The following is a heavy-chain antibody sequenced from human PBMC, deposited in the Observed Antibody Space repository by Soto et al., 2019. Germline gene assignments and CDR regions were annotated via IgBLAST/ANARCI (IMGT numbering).Heavy chain of an antibody. CDR3: ARGETYYYYGMDV. J-gene: IGHJ6*02. CDR1: GGSFSGYY. Sequence: KSSETLSLTCAVYGGSFSGYYWSWIRQPPGKGLEWIGEINHSGSTNYNPSLKSRVTISVDTSKNQFSLKLSSVTAADTAVYYCARGETYYYYGMDVWGQGTTVTVS. CDR2: INHSGST. V-gene: IGHV4-34*01.